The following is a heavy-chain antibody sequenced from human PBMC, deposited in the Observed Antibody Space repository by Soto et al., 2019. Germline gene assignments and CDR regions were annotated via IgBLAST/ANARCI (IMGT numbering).Heavy chain of an antibody. CDR1: GGTFSSYA. D-gene: IGHD6-13*01. J-gene: IGHJ4*02. CDR2: IIPIFGTT. CDR3: ARLNSSSWYSVDY. V-gene: IGHV1-69*06. Sequence: SVKFSCKATGGTFSSYAISWVRQAPGQVLECIVGIIPIFGTTNYXXKFQGRVXXTPDKSTSTAXMELSXLRSADPALYYCARLNSSSWYSVDYWAQGTLVTVSS.